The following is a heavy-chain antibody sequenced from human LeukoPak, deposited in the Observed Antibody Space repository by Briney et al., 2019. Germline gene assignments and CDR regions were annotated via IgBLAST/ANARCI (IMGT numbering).Heavy chain of an antibody. V-gene: IGHV1-69*06. Sequence: GASVKVSCKASGYTFTSYGISRVRQAPGQGLEWMGGIIPMSDTANYPQKSRGRLTITADIPTSTVYMELSSLRSEDTAVYYCAREDDTGRYMGDDAFDIWGQGTMVTVSS. J-gene: IGHJ3*02. CDR3: AREDDTGRYMGDDAFDI. CDR1: GYTFTSYG. D-gene: IGHD1-26*01. CDR2: IIPMSDTA.